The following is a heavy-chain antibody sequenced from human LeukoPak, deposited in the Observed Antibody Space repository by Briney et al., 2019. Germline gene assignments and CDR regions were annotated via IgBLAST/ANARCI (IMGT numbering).Heavy chain of an antibody. D-gene: IGHD3-22*01. V-gene: IGHV3-7*01. CDR3: ARETYYYDSSGYYSGDSYYFDY. J-gene: IGHJ4*02. Sequence: GGSLRLSCAASGFTFSSYWMSWVRQAPGKGLEWVANIKQDGSEKYYVDSVKGRFTISRDNAKNSLYLQMNSLRAEDTAVYYCARETYYYDSSGYYSGDSYYFDYWGQGTLVTVSS. CDR1: GFTFSSYW. CDR2: IKQDGSEK.